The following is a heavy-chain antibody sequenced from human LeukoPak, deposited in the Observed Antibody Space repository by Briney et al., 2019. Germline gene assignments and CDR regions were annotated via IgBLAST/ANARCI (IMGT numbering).Heavy chain of an antibody. CDR1: GFTFSTYA. CDR2: ISYDGSNK. Sequence: GRSLRLSCAASGFTFSTYAIHWVRQAPGKGLEWVAVISYDGSNKYYADSVEGRFTISRDNSKNTVYLQMNSLRAEDTAVYYCARGNSGTYSPFDYWGQGTLVTVSS. D-gene: IGHD1-26*01. J-gene: IGHJ4*02. V-gene: IGHV3-30-3*01. CDR3: ARGNSGTYSPFDY.